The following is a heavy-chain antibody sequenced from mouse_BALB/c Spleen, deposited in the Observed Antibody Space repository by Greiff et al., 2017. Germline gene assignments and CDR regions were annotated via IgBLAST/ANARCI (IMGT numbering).Heavy chain of an antibody. V-gene: IGHV2-4-1*01. D-gene: IGHD1-1*01. CDR1: GFSLTSYG. Sequence: QVQLQQSGPGLVQPSQSLSITCTVSGFSLTSYGVHWVRQSPGKGLEWLGVIWSGGSTDYNAAFISRLSISKDNSKSQVFFKMNSLQADDTAIYYCARKGNYGSLYFDYWGQGTTLTVSS. CDR2: IWSGGST. CDR3: ARKGNYGSLYFDY. J-gene: IGHJ2*01.